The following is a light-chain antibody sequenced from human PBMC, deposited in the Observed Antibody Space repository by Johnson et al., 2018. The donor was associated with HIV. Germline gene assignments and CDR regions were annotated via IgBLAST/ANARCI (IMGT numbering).Light chain of an antibody. CDR3: GTWDSSLSAYV. V-gene: IGLV1-51*02. Sequence: QPVLTQPPSVSAAPGQKVTISCSGSSSNIGNNYVSWYQQLPGTAPKLLIYENNKRPSGIPDRFSGSKSGTSATLGITGLQTRDEADYYCGTWDSSLSAYVFGTGTKVTVL. CDR2: ENN. CDR1: SSNIGNNY. J-gene: IGLJ1*01.